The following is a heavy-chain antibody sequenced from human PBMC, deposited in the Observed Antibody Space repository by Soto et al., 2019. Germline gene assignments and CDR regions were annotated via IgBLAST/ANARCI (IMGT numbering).Heavy chain of an antibody. J-gene: IGHJ6*02. CDR3: ARNTSNFLYYYYAMDV. D-gene: IGHD2-2*01. Sequence: GESLKISCKGSGYTFTDYWIGWVRQLPGKGLEWMGIIYPGDSDTRYSPSFQGHVTITVDKSTRTAYLQWNTLNATDTSMYYCARNTSNFLYYYYAMDVWGQGTTVTVSS. V-gene: IGHV5-51*01. CDR2: IYPGDSDT. CDR1: GYTFTDYW.